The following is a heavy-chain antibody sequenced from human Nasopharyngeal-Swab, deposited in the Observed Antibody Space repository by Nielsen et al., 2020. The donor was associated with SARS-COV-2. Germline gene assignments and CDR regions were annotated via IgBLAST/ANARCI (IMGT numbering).Heavy chain of an antibody. CDR2: ISSSGSTI. CDR3: ARVPRAYYDILTGYSSTYYLDY. D-gene: IGHD3-9*01. CDR1: GFTFSDYY. J-gene: IGHJ4*02. V-gene: IGHV3-11*01. Sequence: GGSLRLSCAASGFTFSDYYMSWIRQAPGKGLEWVSYISSSGSTIYYADSVKGRFTISRDNATNSLYLQINSLRAEDTAVYYCARVPRAYYDILTGYSSTYYLDYWGQGTLVTVSS.